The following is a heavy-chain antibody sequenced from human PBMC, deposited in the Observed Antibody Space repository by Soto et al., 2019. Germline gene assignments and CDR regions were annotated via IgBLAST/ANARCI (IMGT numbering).Heavy chain of an antibody. CDR1: GFTFSDYY. Sequence: QVQLVESGGGLVKPGGSLRLSCAASGFTFSDYYMSWIRQAPGKGLEWVSYISSSGGTIHYADSVKGRFTISRDNAKNSLYLQLNSLRAEDTAVYYCARDDDYGDYRFDYWGQGIQVTVSS. J-gene: IGHJ4*02. CDR2: ISSSGGTI. CDR3: ARDDDYGDYRFDY. D-gene: IGHD4-17*01. V-gene: IGHV3-11*01.